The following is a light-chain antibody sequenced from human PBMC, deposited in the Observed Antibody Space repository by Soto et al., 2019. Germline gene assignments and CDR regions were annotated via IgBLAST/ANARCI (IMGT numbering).Light chain of an antibody. V-gene: IGKV3-20*01. J-gene: IGKJ5*01. CDR2: GAS. CDR1: QSVSSN. CDR3: QQYGSSPLIS. Sequence: EIGLTQSPGTLSLSPGERATLSCRASQSVSSNLAWYQQKPGQAPRLLIFGASKRATGIPDRFSGSGSGRDFTLTISGLEPEDFAVYYCQQYGSSPLISFGQGTRLEIK.